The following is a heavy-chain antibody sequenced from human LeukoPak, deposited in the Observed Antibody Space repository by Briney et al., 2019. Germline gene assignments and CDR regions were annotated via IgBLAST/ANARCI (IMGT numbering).Heavy chain of an antibody. CDR1: GFTFSAYW. D-gene: IGHD4-17*01. Sequence: GGSLRLSCVGSGFTFSAYWMSWVRQGPGKGLDWVASINPDGGATRYVDSVRSRFTISRHNAQNSLYLQMNSLSAEDTAVYYCARLFGGVTTFDNWGQGSLVTVSS. CDR2: INPDGGAT. J-gene: IGHJ4*02. CDR3: ARLFGGVTTFDN. V-gene: IGHV3-7*01.